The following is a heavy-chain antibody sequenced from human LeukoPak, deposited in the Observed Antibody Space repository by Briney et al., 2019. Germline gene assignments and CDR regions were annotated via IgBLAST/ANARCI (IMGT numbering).Heavy chain of an antibody. CDR1: GYNFTTYW. CDR2: IYPGDSDT. CDR3: AREYRSGWSPDY. D-gene: IGHD6-19*01. V-gene: IGHV5-51*01. J-gene: IGHJ4*02. Sequence: GESLKISCKASGYNFTTYWIAWVRQMPGKGLEWMGIIYPGDSDTRYSPSFQGQVTISADKSISTAYLQWSSLTTSDTAMYYCAREYRSGWSPDYWGQGTLVTVSS.